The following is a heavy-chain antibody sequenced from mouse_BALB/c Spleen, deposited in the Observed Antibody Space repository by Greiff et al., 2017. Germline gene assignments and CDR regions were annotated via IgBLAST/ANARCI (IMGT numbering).Heavy chain of an antibody. Sequence: EVLLVESGGDLVKPGGSLKLSCAASGFTFSSYGMSWVRQTPDKRLEWVATISSGSSYTYYPDSVKGRFTISRDNAKNTLYLQMSSLKSEDTAMYYCARGSSYDYAMDYWGQGTSVTVSS. CDR2: ISSGSSYT. CDR3: ARGSSYDYAMDY. CDR1: GFTFSSYG. J-gene: IGHJ4*01. V-gene: IGHV5-6*01. D-gene: IGHD1-1*01.